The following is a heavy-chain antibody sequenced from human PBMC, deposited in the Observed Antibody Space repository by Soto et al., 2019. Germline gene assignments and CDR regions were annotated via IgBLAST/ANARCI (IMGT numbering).Heavy chain of an antibody. D-gene: IGHD2-2*01. J-gene: IGHJ4*02. CDR1: GFTVSSNY. CDR3: ARDLYGVDVTPADTNY. V-gene: IGHV3-66*01. Sequence: VHLVESGGGLVQPGGSLRLSCAASGFTVSSNYMSWVRQAPGKGLEWVSVIYDGGSTFYADSVKGRFTISSDNSKNTLYLEMNYLRAADTAVYYCARDLYGVDVTPADTNYWGQGILVTVSS. CDR2: IYDGGST.